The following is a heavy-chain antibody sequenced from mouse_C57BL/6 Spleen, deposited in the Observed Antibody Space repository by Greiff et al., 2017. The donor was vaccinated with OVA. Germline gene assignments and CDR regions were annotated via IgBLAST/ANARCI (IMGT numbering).Heavy chain of an antibody. Sequence: VKLMESGPGLVQPSQSLSITCTVSGFSLTSYGVHWVRQSPGKGLEWLGVIWSGGSTDYNAAFISRLSISKDNSKSQVFFKMNSLQADDTAIYYCARRVATYYYAMDYWGQGTSVTVSS. CDR3: ARRVATYYYAMDY. CDR2: IWSGGST. D-gene: IGHD1-1*01. V-gene: IGHV2-2*01. J-gene: IGHJ4*01. CDR1: GFSLTSYG.